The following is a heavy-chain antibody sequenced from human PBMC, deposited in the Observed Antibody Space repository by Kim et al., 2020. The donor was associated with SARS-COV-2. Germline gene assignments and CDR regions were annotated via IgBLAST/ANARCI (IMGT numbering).Heavy chain of an antibody. CDR2: IYTSGST. D-gene: IGHD6-25*01. J-gene: IGHJ4*02. CDR3: ARVTRLRHLYYFDY. CDR1: GGSISSYY. Sequence: SETLSLTCTVSGGSISSYYWSWIRQPAGKGLEWIGRIYTSGSTNYNPSLKSRVTMSVDTSKNQFSLKLSSVTAADTAVYYCARVTRLRHLYYFDYWGQGTLVTVSS. V-gene: IGHV4-4*07.